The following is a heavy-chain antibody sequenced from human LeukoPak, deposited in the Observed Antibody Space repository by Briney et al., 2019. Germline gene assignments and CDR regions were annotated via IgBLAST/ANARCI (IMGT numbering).Heavy chain of an antibody. J-gene: IGHJ4*02. CDR3: TTHDYYYDSSGYYYVDY. Sequence: GGSLKLSCAASGFTFSGSAMHWVRQASGKGLEWVGRIRSKANSYATAYAASVKGRFTISRDDSKNTAYLQMNSLKTEDTAVYYCTTHDYYYDSSGYYYVDYWGQGTLVTVSS. D-gene: IGHD3-22*01. CDR2: IRSKANSYAT. V-gene: IGHV3-73*01. CDR1: GFTFSGSA.